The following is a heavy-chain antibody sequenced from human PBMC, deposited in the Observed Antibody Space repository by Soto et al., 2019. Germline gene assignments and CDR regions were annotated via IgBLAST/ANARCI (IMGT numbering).Heavy chain of an antibody. CDR2: IYSGGRT. CDR1: GLTVNNKY. J-gene: IGHJ4*02. D-gene: IGHD4-17*01. CDR3: ATRPSGDYPYFDY. V-gene: IGHV3-66*01. Sequence: EVQLVESGGGLVQPGGSLRLSCAASGLTVNNKYMSWVRQAPGKGLEWVSVIYSGGRTYYADSVKGRFTISRDNSKNTLYLQMNSLRAEDTAVYHCATRPSGDYPYFDYWGQGTLVTVSS.